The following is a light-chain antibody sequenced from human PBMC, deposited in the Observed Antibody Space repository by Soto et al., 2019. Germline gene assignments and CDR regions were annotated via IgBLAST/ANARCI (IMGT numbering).Light chain of an antibody. J-gene: IGLJ1*01. CDR2: EVS. CDR3: SSYAGSNNPFV. V-gene: IGLV2-8*01. CDR1: SSDVGGYNY. Sequence: QSVLTQPPSASGSPGQSVTISCTGTSSDVGGYNYVSWYRQHPGKAPKLMIYEVSKRPSGVPDRFSGSKSGNTASLTVSGLQAEDEAEYYCSSYAGSNNPFVFGTGTKVTVL.